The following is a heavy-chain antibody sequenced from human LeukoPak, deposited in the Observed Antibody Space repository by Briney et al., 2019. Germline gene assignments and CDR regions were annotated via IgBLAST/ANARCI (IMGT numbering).Heavy chain of an antibody. CDR2: ISADGGST. Sequence: GGSLRLSCVASGLNFDDSAMHWVRQAPGKGLEWVSLISADGGSTFSADSVKGRFSISRGNSKNSLYLQMNSLRSEDTAMYYCAKESGKFDYWGQGTLVAVSS. V-gene: IGHV3-43*02. J-gene: IGHJ4*02. CDR1: GLNFDDSA. CDR3: AKESGKFDY.